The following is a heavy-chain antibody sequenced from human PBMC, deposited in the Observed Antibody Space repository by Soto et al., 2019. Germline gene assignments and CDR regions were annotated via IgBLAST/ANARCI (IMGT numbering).Heavy chain of an antibody. CDR1: GYTFTSYA. Sequence: ASVKVSCKASGYTFTSYAMHWVRQAPGQRLEWMGWINAGNGNTKYSQKFQGRVTITRDTPASTAYMELSSLRSEDTAVYYCALSSGWYFYFDYWGQGTLVTVSS. CDR3: ALSSGWYFYFDY. J-gene: IGHJ4*02. V-gene: IGHV1-3*01. CDR2: INAGNGNT. D-gene: IGHD6-19*01.